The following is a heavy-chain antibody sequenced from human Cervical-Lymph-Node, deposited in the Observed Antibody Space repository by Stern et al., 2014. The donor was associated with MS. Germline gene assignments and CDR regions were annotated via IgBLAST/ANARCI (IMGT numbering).Heavy chain of an antibody. CDR3: ARVQDYYDSSGYYYYYGMDV. V-gene: IGHV1-18*04. J-gene: IGHJ6*02. CDR2: ISAYNGNT. D-gene: IGHD3-22*01. CDR1: GYTFTSYG. Sequence: VQLVESGAEVKKPGASVKVSCKASGYTFTSYGISWVRQAPGQGLEWMGWISAYNGNTNYAQKLQGRVTMTTDTSTSTAYMELRSLRSDDTAVYYCARVQDYYDSSGYYYYYGMDVWGQGNTVTVSS.